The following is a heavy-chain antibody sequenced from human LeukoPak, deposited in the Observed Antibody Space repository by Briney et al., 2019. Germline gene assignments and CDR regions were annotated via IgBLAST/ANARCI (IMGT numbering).Heavy chain of an antibody. J-gene: IGHJ6*03. D-gene: IGHD6-19*01. V-gene: IGHV4-34*01. CDR1: GGSISSYY. CDR2: VNHRGGT. CDR3: ARRRGHDNGWGSFYYYIDV. Sequence: SETLSLTCSVSGGSISSYYWSWIRQPPGKGLEWIGEVNHRGGTNYNPSLKSPVTMSVDTSKNQFSLKVTSVTAADTAVYYCARRRGHDNGWGSFYYYIDVWGRGTTVTVSS.